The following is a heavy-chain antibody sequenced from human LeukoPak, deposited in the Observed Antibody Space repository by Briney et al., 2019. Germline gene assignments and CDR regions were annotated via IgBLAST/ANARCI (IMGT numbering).Heavy chain of an antibody. Sequence: GGSLRLSCAASGFTFSSYSMNWVRQAPGKGLEWVSSISSSRNYIYYADSVKGRFTISRDNAKNSLYLQMNSLRAEDTAVYYCARDSSGSFDYWGQGTLVTVSS. CDR2: ISSSRNYI. D-gene: IGHD1-26*01. J-gene: IGHJ4*02. V-gene: IGHV3-21*01. CDR1: GFTFSSYS. CDR3: ARDSSGSFDY.